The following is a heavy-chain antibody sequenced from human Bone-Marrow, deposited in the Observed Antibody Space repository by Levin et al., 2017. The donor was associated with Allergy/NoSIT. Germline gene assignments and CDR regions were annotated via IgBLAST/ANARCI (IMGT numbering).Heavy chain of an antibody. CDR3: AKYGSYFPAAFDY. D-gene: IGHD1-26*01. J-gene: IGHJ4*02. Sequence: PSETLSLTCAVSGGSISSNNWWSWVRQPPGGGLQWIGEIYHSGSTNYNPSLKSRVTISIDKSKNQFSLKLTSVTAADTAVYYCAKYGSYFPAAFDYWGQGALVTVSS. V-gene: IGHV4-4*02. CDR1: GGSISSNNW. CDR2: IYHSGST.